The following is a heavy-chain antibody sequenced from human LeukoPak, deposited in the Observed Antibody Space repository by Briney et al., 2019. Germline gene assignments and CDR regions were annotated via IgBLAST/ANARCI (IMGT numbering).Heavy chain of an antibody. V-gene: IGHV1-69*05. J-gene: IGHJ5*02. CDR2: IIPIFGTA. Sequence: SSVKVSCKASGGTFSSYAISWVRQAPGQGLEWMGRIIPIFGTANYAQKFQGRVTITTDESTSTAYMELSSLRSEDTAVYYCARDRTVGNDILTGTNWFDPWGQGTLVTVSS. CDR1: GGTFSSYA. D-gene: IGHD3-9*01. CDR3: ARDRTVGNDILTGTNWFDP.